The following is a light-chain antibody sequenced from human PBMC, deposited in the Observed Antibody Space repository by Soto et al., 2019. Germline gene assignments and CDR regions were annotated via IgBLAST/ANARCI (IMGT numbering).Light chain of an antibody. J-gene: IGKJ1*01. CDR2: LAS. CDR3: QQSSSSPRT. V-gene: IGKV1-13*02. CDR1: QGISNS. Sequence: AIQLTQSPSSLSASVGDRVTITCRASQGISNSLAWYQQKPGKAPKLLMYLASTLQSGVPPRFSGTGSGTNFTLTISSLQPEDFATYYCQQSSSSPRTFGQGTKVDIK.